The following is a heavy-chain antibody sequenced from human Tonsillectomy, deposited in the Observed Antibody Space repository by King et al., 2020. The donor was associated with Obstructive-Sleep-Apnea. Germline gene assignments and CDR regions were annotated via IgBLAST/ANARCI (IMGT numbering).Heavy chain of an antibody. J-gene: IGHJ3*02. CDR2: IYYSGST. CDR1: GGSISSYY. V-gene: IGHV4-59*01. Sequence: VQLQESGPGLVKPSETLSLTCTVSGGSISSYYWSWIRQPPGKGLEWIGYIYYSGSTNYNPSLKSRVTISVDTSKNQFSLKLSSVTAADTAVYYCARDRSLIAVAGAFDIWGQGTMVTVSS. D-gene: IGHD6-19*01. CDR3: ARDRSLIAVAGAFDI.